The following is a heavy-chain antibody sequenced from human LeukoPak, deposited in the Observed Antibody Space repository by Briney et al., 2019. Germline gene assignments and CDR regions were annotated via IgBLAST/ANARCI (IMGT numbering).Heavy chain of an antibody. CDR3: ARANDNYYYYYMDV. D-gene: IGHD3-9*01. J-gene: IGHJ6*03. Sequence: GGSLRLSCAASGFTFSDYYMSWIRQAPGKGLEWVSYISSSGNTIYYADSVKGRFTISRDNAKKSLYLQMNSLRAEDTAVYYCARANDNYYYYYMDVWGKGTTVTISS. V-gene: IGHV3-11*04. CDR2: ISSSGNTI. CDR1: GFTFSDYY.